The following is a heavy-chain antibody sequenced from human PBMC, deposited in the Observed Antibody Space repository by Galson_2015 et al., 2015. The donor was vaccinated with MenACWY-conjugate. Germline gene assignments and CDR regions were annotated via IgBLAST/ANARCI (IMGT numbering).Heavy chain of an antibody. CDR1: GFTYTNYW. CDR2: INKDGSEK. Sequence: SLRLSCAASGFTYTNYWMDWVRQAPGKGLEWVANINKDGSEKYYVDSVKGRFTISRDNAKKSLYLQMNSLRAEDTAVYYCVKEDWYFDPWGRGTLVTVSS. V-gene: IGHV3-7*03. J-gene: IGHJ2*01. CDR3: VKEDWYFDP.